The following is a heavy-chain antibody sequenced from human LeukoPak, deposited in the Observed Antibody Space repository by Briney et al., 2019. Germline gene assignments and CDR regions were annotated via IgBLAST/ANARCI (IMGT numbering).Heavy chain of an antibody. J-gene: IGHJ4*02. V-gene: IGHV4-31*03. CDR2: IYYSGST. D-gene: IGHD3-10*01. CDR3: ARSHSLLGFAFDY. Sequence: SETLSLTCTVSGGSISSGGYYWSWIRQHPGKGLEWIGYIYYSGSTYYNPSLKSRVTISVDTSKNQFSLKLSSVTAADTAVYYCARSHSLLGFAFDYWGQGTLVTASS. CDR1: GGSISSGGYY.